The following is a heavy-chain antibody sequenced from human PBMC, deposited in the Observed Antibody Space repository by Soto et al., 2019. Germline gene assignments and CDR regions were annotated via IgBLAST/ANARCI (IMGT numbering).Heavy chain of an antibody. CDR2: IKQDGGEK. CDR1: GFTFSNYW. Sequence: EVQLVESGGGLVQPGGSLRLSCATSGFTFSNYWMSWVRQAPGKGLEWVANIKQDGGEKYYVDSVKGRFTISRDNANNAMYLQMSGRRAENTAVYYCARDLQYTVYGVADYGGQGTLVTVSS. V-gene: IGHV3-7*05. CDR3: ARDLQYTVYGVADY. J-gene: IGHJ4*02. D-gene: IGHD2-8*01.